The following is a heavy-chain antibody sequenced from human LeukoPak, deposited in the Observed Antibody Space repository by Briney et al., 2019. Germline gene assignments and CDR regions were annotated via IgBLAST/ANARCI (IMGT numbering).Heavy chain of an antibody. Sequence: GRSLRLSCAAPGFTFSSYGMHRVRQAPGKGLEWVAVIWYDGSNKYFADSVKGRFTISRDNSKNTLYLQMNSLRAEDTAVYYCARMGYCSGGSCYSGRDWYFDLWGRGTLVTVSS. V-gene: IGHV3-33*01. CDR2: IWYDGSNK. CDR3: ARMGYCSGGSCYSGRDWYFDL. D-gene: IGHD2-15*01. J-gene: IGHJ2*01. CDR1: GFTFSSYG.